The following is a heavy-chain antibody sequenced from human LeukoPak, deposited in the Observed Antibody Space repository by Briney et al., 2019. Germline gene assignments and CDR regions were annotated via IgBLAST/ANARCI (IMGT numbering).Heavy chain of an antibody. D-gene: IGHD2-15*01. V-gene: IGHV3-53*01. CDR1: GFTVSSNY. CDR2: IYSDGST. Sequence: GGSLRLSCAASGFTVSSNYMSWVRQAPGKGLEWVSVIYSDGSTYYADSVKGRFTISRDNSKNTLYLQINSLRAEDTAVYYCARHVYCSGGSCYQHWGQGTLVTVSS. CDR3: ARHVYCSGGSCYQH. J-gene: IGHJ1*01.